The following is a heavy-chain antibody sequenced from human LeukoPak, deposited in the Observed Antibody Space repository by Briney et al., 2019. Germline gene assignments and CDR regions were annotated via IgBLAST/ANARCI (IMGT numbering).Heavy chain of an antibody. D-gene: IGHD5-12*01. V-gene: IGHV4-34*01. Sequence: SSETLSLTCAVYGGSFSCYYWSWIRQPPGKGLEWIGEINHSGSTNYNPSLKSRVTISVDTSKNQFSLKLSSVTAADTAVYYCARRTVKWLRSANFDYWGQGTLVTVSS. J-gene: IGHJ4*02. CDR1: GGSFSCYY. CDR3: ARRTVKWLRSANFDY. CDR2: INHSGST.